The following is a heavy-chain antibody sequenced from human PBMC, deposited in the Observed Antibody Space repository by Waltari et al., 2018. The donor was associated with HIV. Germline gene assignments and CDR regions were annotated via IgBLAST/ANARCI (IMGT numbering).Heavy chain of an antibody. CDR1: GGSISSSNW. CDR3: ARGGTTYYYDSSGYYPLDY. D-gene: IGHD3-22*01. Sequence: QVQLQESGPGLVKPSGTLSLTCAVSGGSISSSNWWSWVRQPPGKGLEGIGEIYHSGSTNYNPSLKSRVTISVGKSKNQFSLKLSSVTAADTAVYYCARGGTTYYYDSSGYYPLDYWGQGTLVTVSS. CDR2: IYHSGST. J-gene: IGHJ4*02. V-gene: IGHV4-4*02.